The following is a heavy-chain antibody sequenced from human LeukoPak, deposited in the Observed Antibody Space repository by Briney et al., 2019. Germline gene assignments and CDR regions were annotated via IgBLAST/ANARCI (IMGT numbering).Heavy chain of an antibody. J-gene: IGHJ4*02. V-gene: IGHV1-18*01. D-gene: IGHD3-3*01. CDR3: ARDTYYDFWSGYRGFDY. CDR1: GYTFTSYG. CDR2: ITAYNGNT. Sequence: ASVKVSCKASGYTFTSYGISWVRQAPGQGLEWMGWITAYNGNTNYAQKLQGRVTMTTDTSTSTAYMELRSLRSDDTAAYYCARDTYYDFWSGYRGFDYWGQGTLVTVSS.